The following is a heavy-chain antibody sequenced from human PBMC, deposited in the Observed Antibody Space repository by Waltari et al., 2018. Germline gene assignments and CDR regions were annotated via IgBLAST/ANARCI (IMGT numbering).Heavy chain of an antibody. Sequence: QVQLQESGPGLVKPSETLSLTCTVSGGPISSSYWRWIRQPAGEGLGWIGRIYTSGSTNYNPSLKSRVTMSVDTSKNQFSLKLSSVTAADTAVYYCARDQTAAIAVAGTRYYYGMDVWGQGTTVTVSS. CDR3: ARDQTAAIAVAGTRYYYGMDV. CDR1: GGPISSSY. V-gene: IGHV4-4*07. CDR2: IYTSGST. D-gene: IGHD6-19*01. J-gene: IGHJ6*02.